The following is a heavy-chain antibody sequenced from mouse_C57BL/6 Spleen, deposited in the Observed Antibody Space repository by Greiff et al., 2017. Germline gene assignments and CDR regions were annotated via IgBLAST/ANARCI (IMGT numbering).Heavy chain of an antibody. CDR2: IHPNSGST. CDR3: ARSRVVDFYYAMDY. CDR1: GYTFTSYW. D-gene: IGHD1-1*01. J-gene: IGHJ4*01. V-gene: IGHV1-64*01. Sequence: QVQLQQPGAELVKPGASVKLSCKASGYTFTSYWMHWVKQRPGQGLEWIGMIHPNSGSTNYNEKFKSKATLTVDKSSSTAYMQLSSLTSEDSAVYYCARSRVVDFYYAMDYWGQGTSGTVSS.